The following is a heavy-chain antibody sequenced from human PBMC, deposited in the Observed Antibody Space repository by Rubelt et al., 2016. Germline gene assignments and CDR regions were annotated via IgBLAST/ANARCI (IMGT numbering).Heavy chain of an antibody. V-gene: IGHV1-46*01. CDR1: GHNFIGYP. J-gene: IGHJ3*01. Sequence: QEQLVQSGAEVRKPGASVSISCKPSGHNFIGYPIPWVRQAPGQGLEWMGIITSSGGSTSYAQKFQGRVSLTRDTLELNSLRPEDTAVYFCAARHGTQTYGAFDLWGQGTKVTVSS. CDR3: AARHGTQTYGAFDL. D-gene: IGHD6-13*01. CDR2: ITSSGGST.